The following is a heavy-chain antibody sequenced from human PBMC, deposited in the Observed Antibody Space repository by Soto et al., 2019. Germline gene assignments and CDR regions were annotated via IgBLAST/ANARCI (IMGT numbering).Heavy chain of an antibody. V-gene: IGHV4-31*03. J-gene: IGHJ5*02. CDR2: VYESGYK. D-gene: IGHD5-18*01. CDR1: GASVSTGAYY. Sequence: LSLTCTVSGASVSTGAYYWGWVRQRPGRGLEWIGYVYESGYKYYNMSLKSRLNISLDRSNNQFSLGLTSVTAADTAVYYCVRALRHTAMVYPWFEHWGQGTLVNVSS. CDR3: VRALRHTAMVYPWFEH.